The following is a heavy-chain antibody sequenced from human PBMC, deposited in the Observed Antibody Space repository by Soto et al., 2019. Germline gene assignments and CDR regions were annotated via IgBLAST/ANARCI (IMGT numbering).Heavy chain of an antibody. V-gene: IGHV3-64*02. CDR1: GFTFSDYA. J-gene: IGHJ4*02. CDR2: ISSSGDST. Sequence: GGSLRLSCAASGFTFSDYAMSWVRQAPGKGPEYVSAISSSGDSTYYADSVKGRFTISRDNSKNTMYLQMGSLRVEDMAFYYCARGIYFGSARYYFDYWGQGALVTVSS. CDR3: ARGIYFGSARYYFDY. D-gene: IGHD3-10*01.